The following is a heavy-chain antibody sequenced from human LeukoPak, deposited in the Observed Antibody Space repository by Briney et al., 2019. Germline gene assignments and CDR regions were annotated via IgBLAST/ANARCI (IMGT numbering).Heavy chain of an antibody. D-gene: IGHD5-12*01. CDR1: GFSFSSFE. CDR2: ISSSFAI. CDR3: ARSLSGYNTDPFFEQ. V-gene: IGHV3-48*03. J-gene: IGHJ4*02. Sequence: GGSLRLSCVVSGFSFSSFEMNWVRQAPGKGLEWVSYISSSFAIRYADSVKGRFTISRDHARDSLCLEMNSLRVEDTAVYYCARSLSGYNTDPFFEQWGQGALVTVS.